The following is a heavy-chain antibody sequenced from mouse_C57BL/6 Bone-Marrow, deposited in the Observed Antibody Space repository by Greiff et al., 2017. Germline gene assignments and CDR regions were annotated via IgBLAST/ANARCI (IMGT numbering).Heavy chain of an antibody. CDR3: ARLEFDGSSGDWYFDV. CDR2: IYPRDGST. Sequence: VQLVESGPELVKPGASVKLSCKASGYTFTSYDINWVKQRPGQGLEWVGWIYPRDGSTKYNEKFKGQATLTVDTSSSTAYMGLHSLTSEDAAVYFCARLEFDGSSGDWYFDVWGTGATVTVSS. D-gene: IGHD1-1*01. V-gene: IGHV1-85*01. CDR1: GYTFTSYD. J-gene: IGHJ1*03.